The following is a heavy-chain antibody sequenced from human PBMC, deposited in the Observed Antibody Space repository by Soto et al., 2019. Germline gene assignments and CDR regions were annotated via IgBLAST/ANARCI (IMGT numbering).Heavy chain of an antibody. Sequence: QVQLVQSGAEVEKPGSSVKVSCKVSGGTTSSYTIGWVRQAPGQGLQWMGNIVPMIGKVDYAQTFQDRVTLTADKSTRTAYMELSRLRSEDTAVYFCALRTGNWNQLADWGQGTLVTVSS. V-gene: IGHV1-69*02. D-gene: IGHD1-1*01. J-gene: IGHJ4*02. CDR2: IVPMIGKV. CDR1: GGTTSSYT. CDR3: ALRTGNWNQLAD.